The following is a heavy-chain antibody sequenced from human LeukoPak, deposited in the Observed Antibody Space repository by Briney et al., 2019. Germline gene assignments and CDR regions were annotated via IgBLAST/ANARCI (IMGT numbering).Heavy chain of an antibody. V-gene: IGHV1-2*06. Sequence: ASVKVSCKASGYTFTGYYMHWVRQAPGQGLEWMGRINPNTGGTKSAKNFQGRVTMTRDTSISTAYMALSGLRSDDTAVYYCASLYDIVGTTVDYWGQGTLVTVSS. CDR2: INPNTGGT. CDR3: ASLYDIVGTTVDY. CDR1: GYTFTGYY. J-gene: IGHJ4*02. D-gene: IGHD1-26*01.